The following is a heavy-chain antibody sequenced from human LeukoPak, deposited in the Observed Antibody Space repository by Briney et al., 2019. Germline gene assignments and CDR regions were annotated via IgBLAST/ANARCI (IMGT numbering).Heavy chain of an antibody. CDR1: GYSISSGYY. D-gene: IGHD3-10*01. Sequence: PAETLSLTCAVSGYSISSGYYWGWIRQPPGKGLEWIGSIYHSGSTYYNPSLKSRVTISVDTSKNQFPLKLSSATAADTAAYYCARVGTMVRGVSDYWGQGTLVTVSS. V-gene: IGHV4-38-2*01. CDR2: IYHSGST. J-gene: IGHJ4*02. CDR3: ARVGTMVRGVSDY.